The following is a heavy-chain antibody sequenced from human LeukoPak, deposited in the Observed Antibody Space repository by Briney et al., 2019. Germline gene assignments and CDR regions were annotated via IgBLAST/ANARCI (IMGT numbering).Heavy chain of an antibody. V-gene: IGHV1-2*02. Sequence: ASVKVSCKASGYTFTGYYMHWVRQAPGQGLEWMGWINPNSGGTNYAQKFQGRVTMTRDTSISTAYMELSRLRSDDTAVYYCARRAVVAATPFNYYYYMDVWGKGTTVTVSS. CDR1: GYTFTGYY. CDR3: ARRAVVAATPFNYYYYMDV. J-gene: IGHJ6*03. D-gene: IGHD2-15*01. CDR2: INPNSGGT.